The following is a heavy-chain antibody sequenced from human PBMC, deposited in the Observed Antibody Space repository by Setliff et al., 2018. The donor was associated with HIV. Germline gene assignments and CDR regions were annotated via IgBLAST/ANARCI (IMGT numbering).Heavy chain of an antibody. J-gene: IGHJ6*02. D-gene: IGHD3-10*01. CDR2: IYYSGTT. V-gene: IGHV4-39*07. Sequence: PSETLSLTCAVSGYSISSGSCYWGWIRQPPGKGLEWIGSIYYSGTTYYNPSLKSRITISVDTSKNQFSLKVNSVTAADTAVYYCASPKERYYYGSGTNVREYYGMDVWGQGTTVTVSS. CDR1: GYSISSGSCY. CDR3: ASPKERYYYGSGTNVREYYGMDV.